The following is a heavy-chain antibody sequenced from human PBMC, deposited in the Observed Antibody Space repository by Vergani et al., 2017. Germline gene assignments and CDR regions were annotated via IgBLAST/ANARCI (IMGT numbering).Heavy chain of an antibody. CDR1: GGSINPSSSF. V-gene: IGHV4-39*01. CDR3: ARGSGDNWYFDL. D-gene: IGHD3-10*01. Sequence: QLQLQESGPGLVKPSETLSLICTVSGGSINPSSSFWGWIRQSPGKGLERIERINYVGRTYYIPSLQSRATVLVDTSKNQFSLDLASVTAADTAVYYCARGSGDNWYFDLWGRGTLVTVSS. J-gene: IGHJ2*01. CDR2: INYVGRT.